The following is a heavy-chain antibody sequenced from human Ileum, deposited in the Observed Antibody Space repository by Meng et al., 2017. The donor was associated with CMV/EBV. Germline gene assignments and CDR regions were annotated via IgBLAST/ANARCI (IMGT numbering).Heavy chain of an antibody. CDR3: ARVGGLTGLSKADY. V-gene: IGHV3-21*01. J-gene: IGHJ4*02. Sequence: SGFPFSSYSMNWVRQVPGKGLEWVSSISKSSTYTYYADSVKGRFTVSRDNAENSLYLQMTSLRADDTAIYFCARVGGLTGLSKADYWGQGTLVTVSS. CDR2: ISKSSTYT. CDR1: GFPFSSYS. D-gene: IGHD7-27*01.